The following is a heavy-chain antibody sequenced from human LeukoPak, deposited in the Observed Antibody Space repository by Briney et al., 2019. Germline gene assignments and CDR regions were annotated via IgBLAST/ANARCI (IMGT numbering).Heavy chain of an antibody. Sequence: SETLSLTCTVSGGSISSYYWSWIRQPPGKGLEWIGRIYTSGSTNYNPSLKSRVTMSVDTSKNQFSLKLSSVTAADTAVYYCARDRVGIAARSLGRFDYWGQGTLVTVSS. CDR1: GGSISSYY. D-gene: IGHD6-6*01. CDR3: ARDRVGIAARSLGRFDY. J-gene: IGHJ4*02. CDR2: IYTSGST. V-gene: IGHV4-4*07.